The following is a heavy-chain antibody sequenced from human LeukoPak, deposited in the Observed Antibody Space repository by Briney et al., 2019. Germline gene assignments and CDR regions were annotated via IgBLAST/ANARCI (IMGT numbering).Heavy chain of an antibody. Sequence: SSQTLSLTCAVSGGSINSGGFSWSWIRKPPGRDLEWMGYIYHSGITYYNPSLESRVTMSLDTSKNQFSLELTSVTAADTTVYYCARYGGSGTYFFDYWGQGTLVTVS. CDR2: IYHSGIT. CDR3: ARYGGSGTYFFDY. D-gene: IGHD3-10*01. CDR1: GGSINSGGFS. J-gene: IGHJ4*02. V-gene: IGHV4-30-2*01.